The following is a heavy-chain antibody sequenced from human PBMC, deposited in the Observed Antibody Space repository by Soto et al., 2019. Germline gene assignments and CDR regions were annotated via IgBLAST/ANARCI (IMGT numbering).Heavy chain of an antibody. J-gene: IGHJ6*02. V-gene: IGHV3-23*01. CDR3: AKDITIFGVVPYGMDV. CDR2: ISGSGGST. Sequence: PGGSLRLSCTASGFTFNTYAMSWVRQAPGKGLEWVSTISGSGGSTYYADSVKGRFTISRDNSKNTLYLQMNSLRAEDTAVYYCAKDITIFGVVPYGMDVWGQGTTVTVS. D-gene: IGHD3-3*01. CDR1: GFTFNTYA.